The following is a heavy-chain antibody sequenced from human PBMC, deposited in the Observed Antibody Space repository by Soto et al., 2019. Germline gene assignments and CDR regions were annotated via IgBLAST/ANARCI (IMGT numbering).Heavy chain of an antibody. CDR2: IKHDGSVQ. CDR3: ARAPYSNAWYRFDL. Sequence: QLVESGGGLVQPGGSLRLFCEASGFTFSGYWMSWVRQAPGKGLEWVADIKHDGSVQYYVDSVKGRLTISRDNAKKQMYLQMNGLRAEDTALYYCARAPYSNAWYRFDLWGQGTLVTVSS. CDR1: GFTFSGYW. V-gene: IGHV3-7*03. D-gene: IGHD4-4*01. J-gene: IGHJ4*02.